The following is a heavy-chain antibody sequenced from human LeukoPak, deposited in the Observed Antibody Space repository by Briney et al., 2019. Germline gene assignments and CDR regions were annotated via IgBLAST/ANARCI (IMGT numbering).Heavy chain of an antibody. D-gene: IGHD3-10*01. CDR2: ISSSSSTI. V-gene: IGHV3-48*04. CDR3: ARVLLWFGELYYFDY. Sequence: GGSLRLSCAASGFTFSSYSMNWVRQAPGKGLEWVSYISSSSSTIYYADSVKGRFTISRDNAKNSLYLQMNSLRAEDTAVYYCARVLLWFGELYYFDYWGQGTLVTVSS. J-gene: IGHJ4*02. CDR1: GFTFSSYS.